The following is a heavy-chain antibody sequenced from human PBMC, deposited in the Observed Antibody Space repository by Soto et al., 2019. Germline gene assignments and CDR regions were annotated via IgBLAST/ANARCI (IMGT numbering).Heavy chain of an antibody. Sequence: WGSLRVSWAASGFTFSSYAMSWVLQAPGKGLEWVSAISGSGGSTYCADSVKGRFTISRDNSKNTLYLQMNSLRAEDTAVYYCHNVGGTRYYYYGMDVWGQGTTVTVSS. CDR1: GFTFSSYA. D-gene: IGHD1-26*01. V-gene: IGHV3-23*01. CDR2: ISGSGGST. CDR3: HNVGGTRYYYYGMDV. J-gene: IGHJ6*02.